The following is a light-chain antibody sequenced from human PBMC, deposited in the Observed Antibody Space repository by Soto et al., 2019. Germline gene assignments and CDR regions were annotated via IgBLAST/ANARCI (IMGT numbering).Light chain of an antibody. V-gene: IGLV2-14*01. CDR2: EVN. CDR3: SSYSPSSTLV. J-gene: IGLJ3*02. CDR1: SSDVGGYNY. Sequence: QSVLTQPASVSGSPGQSITISCTGTSSDVGGYNYVSWYQQHPGKVPKLMIYEVNNRPSGVSNRFSGSKSGSTASLTISGLQAEDEADYYCSSYSPSSTLVFGGGTKLTVL.